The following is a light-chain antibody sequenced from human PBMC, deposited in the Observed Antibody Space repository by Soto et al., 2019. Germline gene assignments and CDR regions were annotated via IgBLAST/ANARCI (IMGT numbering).Light chain of an antibody. CDR2: GNN. J-gene: IGLJ1*01. Sequence: QSVLTQPPSASGTPGQRVAISCSGSGSNIGSHTVNWYQQLPGTAPKLLINGNNQRPSGVPDRFSGSKSGTSASLAISGLQSEDEADYYCVAWDDSLNGIVFGTGTKGTVL. CDR3: VAWDDSLNGIV. CDR1: GSNIGSHT. V-gene: IGLV1-44*01.